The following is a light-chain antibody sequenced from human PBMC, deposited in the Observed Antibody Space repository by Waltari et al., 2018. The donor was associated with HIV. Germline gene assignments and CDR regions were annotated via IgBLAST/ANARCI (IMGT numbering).Light chain of an antibody. CDR3: CAYAGSYTL. V-gene: IGLV2-11*01. Sequence: QSALTQPASVSGSPGQSITISCTGTSSGFGGYNYVSWYQQHPNKAPKLMIYDVTKRPSGVPDRFSGSKSGNTASLTISGLQADDEADYYCCAYAGSYTLFGGGTKVTVL. CDR1: SSGFGGYNY. J-gene: IGLJ3*02. CDR2: DVT.